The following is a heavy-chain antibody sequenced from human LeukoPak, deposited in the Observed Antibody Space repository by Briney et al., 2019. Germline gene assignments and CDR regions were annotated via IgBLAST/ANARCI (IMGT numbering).Heavy chain of an antibody. D-gene: IGHD1-1*01. CDR2: ISAYNGNT. J-gene: IGHJ5*02. Sequence: GASVKVSCKASGYTFTSYGISWVRQAPGQGLEWMGWISAYNGNTNYAQKLQGRVTMTTDTSTSTAYMELRSLRSDDTAVYYCARVKGGTEEAWFDPWGQGTLVTVSS. V-gene: IGHV1-18*01. CDR3: ARVKGGTEEAWFDP. CDR1: GYTFTSYG.